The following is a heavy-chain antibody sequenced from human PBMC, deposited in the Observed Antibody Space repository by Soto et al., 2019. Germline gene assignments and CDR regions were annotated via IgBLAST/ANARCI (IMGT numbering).Heavy chain of an antibody. V-gene: IGHV1-8*01. CDR1: GYTFTTYD. D-gene: IGHD1-1*01. Sequence: QVQLVQSGAEVTKPGASVKVSCRASGYTFTTYDSSWVRQATGQGLEWMGWMSPNSGATGYAQKFQGRVTMTRDTSISTAYMELSNLRSEDTAIYYCARGVDAGVDVWGQGTTVTVSS. CDR2: MSPNSGAT. CDR3: ARGVDAGVDV. J-gene: IGHJ6*02.